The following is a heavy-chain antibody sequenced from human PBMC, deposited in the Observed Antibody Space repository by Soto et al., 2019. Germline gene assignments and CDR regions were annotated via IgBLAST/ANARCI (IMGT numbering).Heavy chain of an antibody. CDR2: IRSKANSYAT. D-gene: IGHD2-2*01. Sequence: EVQLVESGGGLVQPGGSLKLSCAASEFTFSGSAMHWVRQASGKGLEWVGRIRSKANSYATAYAASVKGRFTISRDDSKNTANLQMNSLKTEDTAVYYFTRPPSYCSSTSCYHYYYYYYMDVWGKGTTVTVS. CDR3: TRPPSYCSSTSCYHYYYYYYMDV. V-gene: IGHV3-73*01. J-gene: IGHJ6*03. CDR1: EFTFSGSA.